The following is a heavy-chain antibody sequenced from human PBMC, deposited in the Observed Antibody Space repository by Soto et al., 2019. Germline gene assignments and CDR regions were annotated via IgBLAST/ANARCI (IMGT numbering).Heavy chain of an antibody. CDR2: INHSGST. V-gene: IGHV4-34*01. J-gene: IGHJ4*02. D-gene: IGHD3-16*02. CDR1: GGSFSGYY. Sequence: LSLTCAVYGGSFSGYYWSWIRQPPGKGLEWIGEINHSGSTNYNPSLKSRVTISVDTSKNQFSLKLSSVTAADTAVYYCARGKLSDYVWGSYRYHFDYWGQGTVVTVS. CDR3: ARGKLSDYVWGSYRYHFDY.